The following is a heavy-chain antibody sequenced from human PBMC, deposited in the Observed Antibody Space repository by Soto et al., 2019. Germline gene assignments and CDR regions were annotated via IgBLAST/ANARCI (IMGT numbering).Heavy chain of an antibody. Sequence: PSETLSLTCTVSGGSISSYYWSWIRQPPGKGLERIGYIYYSGSTNYNPSLKSRVTISVDTSKNQFSLKLSSVTAADTAVYYCARGRPQKGGYCSSTSCYSYYYYYMDVWGKGTTVTVSS. CDR3: ARGRPQKGGYCSSTSCYSYYYYYMDV. D-gene: IGHD2-2*01. CDR2: IYYSGST. V-gene: IGHV4-59*01. J-gene: IGHJ6*03. CDR1: GGSISSYY.